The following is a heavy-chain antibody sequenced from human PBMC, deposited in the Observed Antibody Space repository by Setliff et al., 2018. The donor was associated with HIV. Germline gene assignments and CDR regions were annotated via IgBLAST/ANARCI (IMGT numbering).Heavy chain of an antibody. CDR2: ISVYNGHT. V-gene: IGHV1-18*01. CDR1: GYSFTNLG. Sequence: ASVKVSCKASGYSFTNLGLNWVRQAPGQGLEWMGWISVYNGHTNFAQKLQDRVTMTTDTSTSTAYMELRSLRSDDTAVYYCARAYDVVAGYFDYWGQGTLVTVSS. CDR3: ARAYDVVAGYFDY. D-gene: IGHD3-9*01. J-gene: IGHJ4*02.